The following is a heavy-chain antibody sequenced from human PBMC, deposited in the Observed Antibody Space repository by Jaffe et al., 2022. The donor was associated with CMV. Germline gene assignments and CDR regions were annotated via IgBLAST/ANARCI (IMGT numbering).Heavy chain of an antibody. Sequence: EVQLVESGGGLVKPGGSLRLSCAASGFTFSSYSMNWVRQAPGKGLEWVSSISSSSSYIYYADSVKGRFTISRDNAKNSLYLQMNSLRAEDTAVYYCARGGVMVLGAAFDIWGQGTMVTVSS. CDR3: ARGGVMVLGAAFDI. CDR1: GFTFSSYS. V-gene: IGHV3-21*01. D-gene: IGHD2-8*01. J-gene: IGHJ3*02. CDR2: ISSSSSYI.